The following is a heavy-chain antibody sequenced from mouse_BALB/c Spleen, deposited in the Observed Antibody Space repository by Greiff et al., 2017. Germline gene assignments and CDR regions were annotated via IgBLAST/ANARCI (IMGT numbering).Heavy chain of an antibody. CDR1: GFTFSSYT. Sequence: EVMLVESGGGLVKPGGSLKLSCAASGFTFSSYTMSWVRQTPEKRLEWVATISSGGSYTYYPDSVKGQFTISRDNAKNTLYLQMSSLKSEDTAMYYCTRWNRYRDYAMDYWGQGTSVTVSS. CDR3: TRWNRYRDYAMDY. V-gene: IGHV5-6-4*01. D-gene: IGHD2-14*01. J-gene: IGHJ4*01. CDR2: ISSGGSYT.